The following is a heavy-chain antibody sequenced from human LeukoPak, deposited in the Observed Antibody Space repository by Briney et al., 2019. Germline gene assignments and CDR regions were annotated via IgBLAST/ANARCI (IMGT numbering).Heavy chain of an antibody. CDR2: IYTSGST. D-gene: IGHD3-10*01. CDR3: ARSMVRGVIYYFDY. V-gene: IGHV4-4*07. Sequence: PSETLSLTCTVSGGSISSYYWSWIRQPAGKGLEWIGRIYTSGSTNYNPSLKSRVTMSVDTSKNQFSLKLSSVTAADTAVHYCARSMVRGVIYYFDYWGQGTLVTVSS. CDR1: GGSISSYY. J-gene: IGHJ4*02.